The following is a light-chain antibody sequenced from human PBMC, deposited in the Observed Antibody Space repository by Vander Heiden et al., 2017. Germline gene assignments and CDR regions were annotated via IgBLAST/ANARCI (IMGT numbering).Light chain of an antibody. Sequence: DIVMTQSPLSLPVTPGEPASISCRSSQSLLHSNGYNYLDWYLQKPGQSPQLLIYLGSNRASEVPDRFSGSGSGTDFTLKISSVEAEDVGVYYCRQALQTPHTFGHGTKVDIK. V-gene: IGKV2-28*01. CDR3: RQALQTPHT. J-gene: IGKJ3*01. CDR2: LGS. CDR1: QSLLHSNGYNY.